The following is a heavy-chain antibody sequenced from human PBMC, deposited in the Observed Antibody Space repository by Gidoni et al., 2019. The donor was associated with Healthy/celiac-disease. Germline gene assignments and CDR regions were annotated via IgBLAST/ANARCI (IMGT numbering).Heavy chain of an antibody. CDR2: IYYSGST. V-gene: IGHV4-39*01. Sequence: QLQLQESGPGLVKPSETLSLTCTVSGGSISSSSYYWGWIRQPPGKGLEWIGSIYYSGSTYYNPSLKSRVTISVDTSKNQFSLKLSSVTAADTAVYYCASLRFLEWLSLDYWGQGTLVTVSS. CDR1: GGSISSSSYY. J-gene: IGHJ4*02. CDR3: ASLRFLEWLSLDY. D-gene: IGHD3-3*01.